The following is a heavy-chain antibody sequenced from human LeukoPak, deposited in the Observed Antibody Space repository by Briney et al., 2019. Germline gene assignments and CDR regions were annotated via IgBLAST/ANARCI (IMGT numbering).Heavy chain of an antibody. J-gene: IGHJ4*02. Sequence: ASGKVSCKASGYTFTSYGISWVRQAPGQGLEWMGWISAYNGNTNYAQKLQGRVTMTTDTSTSTAYMELRSLRSDDTAVYYCARDIYGDYDVESDHFDYWGQGTLVTASS. CDR3: ARDIYGDYDVESDHFDY. CDR1: GYTFTSYG. D-gene: IGHD4-17*01. CDR2: ISAYNGNT. V-gene: IGHV1-18*01.